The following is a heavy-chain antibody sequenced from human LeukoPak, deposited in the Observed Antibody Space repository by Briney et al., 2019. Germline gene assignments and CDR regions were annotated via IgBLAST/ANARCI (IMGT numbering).Heavy chain of an antibody. CDR2: IKQDGSEK. Sequence: GGSLRLSCAASGFTFSNYWMMWVRQAPGKGLEWVGNIKQDGSEKRYADSVRGRFSISRDNAQTSLYLQMNSLRAEDTAVYYCARASDPWLQLTWGQGTLVTVSS. V-gene: IGHV3-7*05. D-gene: IGHD5-24*01. CDR1: GFTFSNYW. J-gene: IGHJ5*02. CDR3: ARASDPWLQLT.